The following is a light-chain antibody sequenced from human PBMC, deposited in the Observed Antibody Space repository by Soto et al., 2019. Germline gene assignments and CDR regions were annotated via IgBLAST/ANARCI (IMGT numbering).Light chain of an antibody. V-gene: IGKV1-5*03. Sequence: DIQMTQSPSTLSASVGDRVTITCRASQNINSWLAWYQQKPGKAPKLLIHKASNLESGVPSRFSGSGSGTEFTLTISSLQPDDIGTYYCQQHSTYWTFGQGTKVEIK. CDR2: KAS. CDR1: QNINSW. CDR3: QQHSTYWT. J-gene: IGKJ1*01.